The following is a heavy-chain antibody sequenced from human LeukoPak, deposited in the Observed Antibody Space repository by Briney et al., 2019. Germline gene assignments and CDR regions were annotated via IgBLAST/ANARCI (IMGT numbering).Heavy chain of an antibody. Sequence: ASVKVSCKASGYTFTGYYMHWVRQAPGQGLEWMGWINPNSGGTDYAQKFQGWVTMTRDTSISTAYMELSRLRSDDTAVYYCADFWSGYYPGSWGQGTLVTVSS. V-gene: IGHV1-2*04. J-gene: IGHJ4*02. CDR3: ADFWSGYYPGS. D-gene: IGHD3-3*01. CDR1: GYTFTGYY. CDR2: INPNSGGT.